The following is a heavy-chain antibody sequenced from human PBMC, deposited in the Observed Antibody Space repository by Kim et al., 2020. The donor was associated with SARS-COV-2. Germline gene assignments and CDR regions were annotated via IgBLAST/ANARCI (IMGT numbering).Heavy chain of an antibody. Sequence: ASVKVSCKAFGYTFTKYAINWVRQAPGQGLDWMGWIDTNTGNPTHAQGFTGRFVFSFDSSVRTAYPQISGLKPEDTAIYFCARGDPRDYWGQGTLVTVSS. CDR3: ARGDPRDY. CDR1: GYTFTKYA. CDR2: IDTNTGNP. V-gene: IGHV7-4-1*02. J-gene: IGHJ4*02.